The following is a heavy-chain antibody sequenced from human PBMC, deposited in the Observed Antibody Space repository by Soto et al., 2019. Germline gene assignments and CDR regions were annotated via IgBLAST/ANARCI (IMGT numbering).Heavy chain of an antibody. V-gene: IGHV1-18*04. CDR3: ARPPSPPYSSGGYVRYFFAS. Sequence: GASVKVSCKASGYTFTSYGISWVRQAPGQGLEWMGWISAYNGNTNYAQKLRGRVTMTTDTSTSTAYMELRSLRSDDTAVYYCARPPSPPYSSGGYVRYFFASGGRGPWVPVSA. D-gene: IGHD6-19*01. J-gene: IGHJ4*02. CDR2: ISAYNGNT. CDR1: GYTFTSYG.